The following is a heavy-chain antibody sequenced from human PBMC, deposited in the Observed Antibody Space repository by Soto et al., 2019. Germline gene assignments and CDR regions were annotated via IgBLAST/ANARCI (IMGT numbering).Heavy chain of an antibody. J-gene: IGHJ3*02. V-gene: IGHV4-4*02. CDR1: SGSISSSNW. CDR2: IYHIGST. Sequence: SETLSLTCAVSSGSISSSNWLSWFLQPPVNGLDLIGEIYHIGSTNYNPSLKSRVTISLYNSKNHFSLKLISLTASYTAVYYCARARGYDYGDYAGAFDIWGQGTMVTVSS. D-gene: IGHD4-17*01. CDR3: ARARGYDYGDYAGAFDI.